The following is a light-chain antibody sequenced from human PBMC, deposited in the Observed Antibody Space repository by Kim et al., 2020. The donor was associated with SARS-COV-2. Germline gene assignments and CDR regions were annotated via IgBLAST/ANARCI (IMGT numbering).Light chain of an antibody. J-gene: IGKJ1*01. CDR1: QSVSSK. V-gene: IGKV3-15*01. Sequence: SPGERATLSCRASQSVSSKLAWYQHKPGQAPRLVIYGASTRATGVPARFSGSGSGTEFTLTISSLQSEDFAVYYCQHYNNWPPWTFGQGTKVDIK. CDR2: GAS. CDR3: QHYNNWPPWT.